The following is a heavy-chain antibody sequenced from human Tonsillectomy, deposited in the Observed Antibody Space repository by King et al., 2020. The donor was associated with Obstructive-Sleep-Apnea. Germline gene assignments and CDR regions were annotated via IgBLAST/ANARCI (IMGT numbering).Heavy chain of an antibody. D-gene: IGHD2-2*01. J-gene: IGHJ6*02. CDR1: GFTFSDYG. V-gene: IGHV3-30*02. CDR3: AKDTLVGSSYYYYGMDV. CDR2: IRYDGRNE. Sequence: VQLVESGGGVVQPGKPLRLSCAASGFTFSDYGMYWARQAPGKGLEGVAFIRYDGRNEEYADPVKGRFTISRDNSKNTLYLQMHSLRPEDTASYYCAKDTLVGSSYYYYGMDVWGQGTTVTVSS.